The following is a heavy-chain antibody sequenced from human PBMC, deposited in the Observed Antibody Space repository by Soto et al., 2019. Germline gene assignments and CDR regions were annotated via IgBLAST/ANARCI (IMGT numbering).Heavy chain of an antibody. V-gene: IGHV3-30*18. D-gene: IGHD4-17*01. CDR1: GFTFSSYG. Sequence: LRLSCAASGFTFSSYGMHWVRQAPGKGLEWVAVILYDGSNKYYADSVKGRFTISRDNSKNTLYLQMNSLRPEDTAVYYCAKDRGALRWSEEHYYFDYWGQGTLVTVSS. J-gene: IGHJ4*02. CDR3: AKDRGALRWSEEHYYFDY. CDR2: ILYDGSNK.